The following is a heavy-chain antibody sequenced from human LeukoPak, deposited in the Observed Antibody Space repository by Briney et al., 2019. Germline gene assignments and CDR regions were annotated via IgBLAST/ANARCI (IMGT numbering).Heavy chain of an antibody. J-gene: IGHJ4*02. CDR3: ARVKSGSYYPIDY. D-gene: IGHD1-26*01. CDR2: INTDGTGT. V-gene: IGHV3-74*01. Sequence: GGSLRLSCAASGFTFSNYWMHWVRQTPGKGLVWVSRINTDGTGTSYADSVKGRFTISRDGAKNTLCLQMSGLRAEDTAVYYCARVKSGSYYPIDYWGQGTLVTVSS. CDR1: GFTFSNYW.